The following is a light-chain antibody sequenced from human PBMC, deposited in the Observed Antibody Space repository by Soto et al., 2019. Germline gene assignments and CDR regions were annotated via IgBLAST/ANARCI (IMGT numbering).Light chain of an antibody. Sequence: QSVLTQPPSASGTPGQRVTISCSGSSSNIGSNIVNWYQQFPGTAPKLLIYSNHQRPSGVPDRCSGSKSGTSASLAISGLQSEDEAIFYCAAWDDSLTGPVFGGGTKVTVL. CDR3: AAWDDSLTGPV. CDR2: SNH. CDR1: SSNIGSNI. J-gene: IGLJ3*02. V-gene: IGLV1-44*01.